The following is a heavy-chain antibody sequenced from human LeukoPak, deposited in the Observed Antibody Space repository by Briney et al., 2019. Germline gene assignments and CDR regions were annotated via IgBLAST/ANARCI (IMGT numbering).Heavy chain of an antibody. J-gene: IGHJ4*02. V-gene: IGHV3-48*03. CDR3: ARGYCGGGSCYYLLG. D-gene: IGHD2-15*01. CDR2: ISNSGSTT. Sequence: PGGSLRLSCVASGFSFSPFPMNWVRQAPGKGLEWLSYISNSGSTTYLADSVKGRFNVSRDNAKNSLYLQMSSLRAEDTGVYYCARGYCGGGSCYYLLGWGQGTLVTVSS. CDR1: GFSFSPFP.